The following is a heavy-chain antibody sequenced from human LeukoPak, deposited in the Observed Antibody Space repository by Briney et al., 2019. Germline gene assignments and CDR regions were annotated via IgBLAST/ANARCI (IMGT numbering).Heavy chain of an antibody. J-gene: IGHJ4*02. D-gene: IGHD2-2*01. CDR2: IYHSGST. CDR3: ARERYCSNTTCYGGGY. CDR1: GYSISSGYY. Sequence: PSETLSLTCAVSGYSISSGYYWGRIRQPPGKGLEWIGSIYHSGSTYYNPSLKSRVTISVDTSKNQFSLKLSSVTAADTAVYYCARERYCSNTTCYGGGYWGQGTLVTVSS. V-gene: IGHV4-38-2*02.